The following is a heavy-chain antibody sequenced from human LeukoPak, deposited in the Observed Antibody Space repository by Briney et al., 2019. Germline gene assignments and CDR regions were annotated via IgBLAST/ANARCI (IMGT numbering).Heavy chain of an antibody. V-gene: IGHV3-23*01. CDR2: ITGSGDNA. J-gene: IGHJ4*02. Sequence: GGSLRLPCAASGFTFNNYAMTWVRQAPGKGLEWISAITGSGDNAYYADSVKGRLTISRDNSKNTLYLQMSSLRAEDTAVYYCAKDRPPGSSGFDCWGQGTLVTVSS. D-gene: IGHD3-10*01. CDR3: AKDRPPGSSGFDC. CDR1: GFTFNNYA.